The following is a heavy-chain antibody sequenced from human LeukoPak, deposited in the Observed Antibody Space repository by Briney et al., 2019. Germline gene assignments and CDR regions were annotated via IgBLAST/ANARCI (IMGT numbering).Heavy chain of an antibody. V-gene: IGHV4-59*12. Sequence: XETLSLTCTVSGGSISSYYWSWIRQPPGKGLEWIGYIYYSGSTNYNPSLKSRVTISVDTSKNQFSLKLSSVTAADTAVYYCARGSVICSSTSCPNNWFDPWGQGTLVTVSS. D-gene: IGHD2-2*01. CDR1: GGSISSYY. CDR2: IYYSGST. CDR3: ARGSVICSSTSCPNNWFDP. J-gene: IGHJ5*02.